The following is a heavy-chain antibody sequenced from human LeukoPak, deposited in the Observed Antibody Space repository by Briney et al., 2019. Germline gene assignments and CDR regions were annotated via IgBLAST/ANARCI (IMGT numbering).Heavy chain of an antibody. CDR2: ISYDGSNK. CDR1: GFTFSSYA. D-gene: IGHD2-2*01. CDR3: AKDKGIVVVPAAIDYYYYYMDV. V-gene: IGHV3-30-3*01. Sequence: GGSLRLSCAASGFTFSSYAMHWVRQAPGKGLEWVAVISYDGSNKYYADSVKGRFTISRDNSKNTLYLQMNSLRAEDTAVYYCAKDKGIVVVPAAIDYYYYYMDVWGKGTTVTVSS. J-gene: IGHJ6*03.